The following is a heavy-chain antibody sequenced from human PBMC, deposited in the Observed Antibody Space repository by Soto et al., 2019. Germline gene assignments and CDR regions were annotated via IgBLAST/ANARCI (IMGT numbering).Heavy chain of an antibody. CDR3: AVGYCISTSCFPPPYYFDY. Sequence: SVKVSCKASGGTFSSYAISWVRQAPGQGLEWMGGIIPIFGTANYAQKFQGRVTITADESTSTAYMELSSLRSEDTAVYYCAVGYCISTSCFPPPYYFDYWGQGTPVTVSS. CDR1: GGTFSSYA. D-gene: IGHD2-2*01. J-gene: IGHJ4*02. V-gene: IGHV1-69*13. CDR2: IIPIFGTA.